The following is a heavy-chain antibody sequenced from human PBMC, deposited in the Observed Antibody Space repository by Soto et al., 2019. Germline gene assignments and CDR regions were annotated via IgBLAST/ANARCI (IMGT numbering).Heavy chain of an antibody. D-gene: IGHD2-15*01. V-gene: IGHV1-24*01. CDR1: GYTLTELS. CDR3: ATPTTRYCSGGSCYLLDY. J-gene: IGHJ4*02. Sequence: ASVKVSCKVSGYTLTELSMHWVRQAPGKGLEWMGGFDPEDGETIYAQKFQGRVTMTEDTSTDTAYMELSSLRSEDTAVYYCATPTTRYCSGGSCYLLDYWGQGTLVTVSS. CDR2: FDPEDGET.